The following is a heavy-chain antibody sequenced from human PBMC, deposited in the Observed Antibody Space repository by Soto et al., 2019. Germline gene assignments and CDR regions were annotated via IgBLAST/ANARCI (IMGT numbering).Heavy chain of an antibody. CDR2: ISWNSGSI. J-gene: IGHJ6*02. V-gene: IGHV3-9*01. CDR1: KFTFDDYA. CDR3: AKXRXXYXGXXGNYGMDV. Sequence: EVQLVESGGGLVQPGRSLRLSCAASKFTFDDYAMHWVRQPPGXXLEWVXXISWNSGSIGYADSVKGRFTISRDNAKSSLYLQMTSLRAEDTALYXCAKXRXXYXGXXGNYGMDVWGQGTTVTVSS. D-gene: IGHD3-10*01.